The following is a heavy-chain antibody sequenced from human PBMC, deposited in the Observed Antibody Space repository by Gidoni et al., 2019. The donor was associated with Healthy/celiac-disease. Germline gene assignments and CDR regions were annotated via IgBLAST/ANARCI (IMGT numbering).Heavy chain of an antibody. V-gene: IGHV4-39*01. CDR1: RCSISSISYY. CDR2: IYYSGST. CDR3: ARHLTMVRGVMSVWFDP. D-gene: IGHD3-10*01. Sequence: QLPLQESGPGLVTPSETLSLTCTVSRCSISSISYYWGWIRQPPGKGLEWIGSIYYSGSTYYNPSLKSRVTISVDTSKNQFSLKLSSVTAADTAVYYCARHLTMVRGVMSVWFDPWGQGTLVTVSS. J-gene: IGHJ5*02.